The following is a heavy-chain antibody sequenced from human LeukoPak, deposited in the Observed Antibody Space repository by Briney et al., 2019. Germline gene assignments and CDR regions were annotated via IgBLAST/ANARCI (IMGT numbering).Heavy chain of an antibody. CDR1: GFTFSSYW. J-gene: IGHJ4*02. D-gene: IGHD3-10*01. V-gene: IGHV3-7*05. Sequence: GGSLRLSCAASGFTFSSYWMSWVRQAPGKGLEWVANIRQDGSEKHYVDSVKGRFTISRDNAKNLLYLQMNSLRAEDTAVYYCAKEGGSGSYSHWGQGTLVTVSS. CDR2: IRQDGSEK. CDR3: AKEGGSGSYSH.